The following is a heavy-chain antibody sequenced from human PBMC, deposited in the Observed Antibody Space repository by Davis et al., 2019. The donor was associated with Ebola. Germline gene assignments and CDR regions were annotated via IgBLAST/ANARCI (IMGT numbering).Heavy chain of an antibody. V-gene: IGHV3-30*02. CDR1: GFTFSFGG. D-gene: IGHD3-22*01. Sequence: EGSLRLSCAASGFTFSFGGMHWVRQAPGKGLEWVAFIRYDGSNKFYAESVKGRFTISRDNSKNTLFLQMNSLRAEDTAVYYCAKAFDYFDSSGPFDYWGQGTLVTVSS. CDR2: IRYDGSNK. J-gene: IGHJ4*02. CDR3: AKAFDYFDSSGPFDY.